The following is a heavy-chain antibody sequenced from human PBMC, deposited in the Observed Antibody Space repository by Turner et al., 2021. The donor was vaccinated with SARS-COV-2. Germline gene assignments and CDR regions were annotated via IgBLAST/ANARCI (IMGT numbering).Heavy chain of an antibody. J-gene: IGHJ4*02. CDR3: ARLDYDSSGYYSSGFDY. V-gene: IGHV4-39*01. D-gene: IGHD3-22*01. CDR1: GGSISSSSYY. Sequence: QLQLQESGPGLVKPSETLSLTCTVSGGSISSSSYYWGWIRQPPGQGLEWIGSIYYSGSTYYNPSLKSRVTISVDTSKNQFDLKLSSVTAADTAVYYCARLDYDSSGYYSSGFDYWGQGTLVTVSS. CDR2: IYYSGST.